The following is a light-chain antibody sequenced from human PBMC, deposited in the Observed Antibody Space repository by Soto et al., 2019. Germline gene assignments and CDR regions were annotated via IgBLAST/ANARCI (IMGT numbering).Light chain of an antibody. Sequence: EIVMTQSPATLSVSPGERATLSCRASQRVSSNLAWYQQKPGQPPRLLIYGASTRATGIPARFSGSGSGTEFTLTISSLQSEDFAVYYCQQYNDWPPRYTFGQGTKLEIK. CDR3: QQYNDWPPRYT. CDR2: GAS. J-gene: IGKJ2*01. CDR1: QRVSSN. V-gene: IGKV3-15*01.